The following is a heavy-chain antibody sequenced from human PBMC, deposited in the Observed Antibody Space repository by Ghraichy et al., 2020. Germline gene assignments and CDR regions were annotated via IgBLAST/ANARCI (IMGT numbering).Heavy chain of an antibody. CDR2: ISWNSGSI. CDR3: AKEYYYYYGMDV. J-gene: IGHJ6*02. V-gene: IGHV3-9*01. CDR1: GFTFDDYA. Sequence: SLRLSCAASGFTFDDYAMHWVRQAPGKGLEWVSGISWNSGSIGYADSVKGRFTISRDNAKNSLYLQMNSLRAEDTALYYCAKEYYYYYGMDVWGQGTTVTVSS.